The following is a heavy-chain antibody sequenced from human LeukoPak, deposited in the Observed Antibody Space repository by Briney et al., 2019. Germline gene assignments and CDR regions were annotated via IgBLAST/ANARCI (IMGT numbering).Heavy chain of an antibody. CDR1: GFTFSSYA. D-gene: IGHD6-13*01. CDR2: SGAGGDST. Sequence: GGSLRLSCAASGFTFSSYAMSRVRQAPGKGLGWVSASGAGGDSTYYADSWKGRFTISRDNSKNTLYLQMNSLRAEDTAVYYCATHAGTANLDYWGQGTLVIVSS. J-gene: IGHJ4*02. V-gene: IGHV3-23*01. CDR3: ATHAGTANLDY.